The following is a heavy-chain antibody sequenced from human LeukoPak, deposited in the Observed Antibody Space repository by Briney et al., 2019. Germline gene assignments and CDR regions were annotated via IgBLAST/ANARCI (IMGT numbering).Heavy chain of an antibody. Sequence: GASVKVSCKASGGTFSSYAIGWVRQAPGQGLEWMGGIIPIFGTANYAQKFQGRVTITADESTSTAYMELSSLRSEDTAVYYCARAHPVVPAATYYYYYMDVWGKGTTVTVS. D-gene: IGHD2-2*01. J-gene: IGHJ6*03. CDR2: IIPIFGTA. CDR1: GGTFSSYA. V-gene: IGHV1-69*13. CDR3: ARAHPVVPAATYYYYYMDV.